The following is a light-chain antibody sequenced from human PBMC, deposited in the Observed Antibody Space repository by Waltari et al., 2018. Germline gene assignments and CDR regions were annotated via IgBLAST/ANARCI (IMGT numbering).Light chain of an antibody. Sequence: DIQMTQSPSSVSASVGDRVTITCRASQGISIWLARYQQKTGKAPKLPIYAETSLQSGVPSRFSGSGSGTDFTLTISSLQPEDFATYYCQQANNFPITFGQGTRLEIK. CDR2: AET. J-gene: IGKJ5*01. CDR3: QQANNFPIT. V-gene: IGKV1-12*01. CDR1: QGISIW.